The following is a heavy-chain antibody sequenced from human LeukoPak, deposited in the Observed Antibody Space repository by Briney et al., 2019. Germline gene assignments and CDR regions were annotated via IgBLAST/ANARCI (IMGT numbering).Heavy chain of an antibody. Sequence: GGSLRLSCAASGFIFSSYAMHWVRQAPGKGLEWVSAISGSGGSTYYADSVKGRFTISRDNSKNTLYLQMNGLRAEDTAVYYCAKASSEIAAAGNWFDPWGQGTLVTVSS. CDR3: AKASSEIAAAGNWFDP. CDR2: ISGSGGST. D-gene: IGHD6-13*01. V-gene: IGHV3-23*01. CDR1: GFIFSSYA. J-gene: IGHJ5*02.